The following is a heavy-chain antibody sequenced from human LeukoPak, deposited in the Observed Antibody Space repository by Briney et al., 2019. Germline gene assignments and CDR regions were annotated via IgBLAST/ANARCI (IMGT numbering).Heavy chain of an antibody. V-gene: IGHV4-34*01. Sequence: SETLSLTCAVYGGSFSGYYWSWIRQPPGKGLEWIGEINHSGSTNYNPSLKSRVTISVDTFKNQFSLKLSSVTAADTAVYYCARMSSIAARLFDYWGQGTLVTVSS. CDR3: ARMSSIAARLFDY. J-gene: IGHJ4*02. CDR2: INHSGST. CDR1: GGSFSGYY. D-gene: IGHD6-6*01.